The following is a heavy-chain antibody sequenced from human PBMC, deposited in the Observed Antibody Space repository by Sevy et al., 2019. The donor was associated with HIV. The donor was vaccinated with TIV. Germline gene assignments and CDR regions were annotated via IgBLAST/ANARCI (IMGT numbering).Heavy chain of an antibody. J-gene: IGHJ5*02. CDR2: TFYRSKWFN. CDR1: GDSVSSDGAT. V-gene: IGHV6-1*01. D-gene: IGHD2-15*01. CDR3: TRDYIGGSRGGQGFDP. Sequence: SQTLSLTCVISGDSVSSDGATWNWIRQSPSRGLEWLGRTFYRSKWFNDYAVSVKSRLSFTADTSKNRFYLQLRSVTPDDTAVDYCTRDYIGGSRGGQGFDPWGQGTLVTVSS.